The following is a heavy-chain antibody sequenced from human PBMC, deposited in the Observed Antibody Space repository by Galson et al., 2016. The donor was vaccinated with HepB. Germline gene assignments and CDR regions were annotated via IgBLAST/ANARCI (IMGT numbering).Heavy chain of an antibody. CDR1: GYTFISYG. CDR2: ISAYNGNT. CDR3: ARAVAAGDWYFDL. J-gene: IGHJ2*01. Sequence: SVKVSCKASGYTFISYGISWVRQAPGQGLEWMGWISAYNGNTNYAQKLQGRVTMTTDTSTSTAYMELSSLTSEDTAVYYCARAVAAGDWYFDLWGRGTLVTVSS. V-gene: IGHV1-18*01. D-gene: IGHD6-13*01.